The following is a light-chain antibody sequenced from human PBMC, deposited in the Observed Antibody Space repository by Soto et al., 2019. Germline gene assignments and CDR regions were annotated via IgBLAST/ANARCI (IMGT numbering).Light chain of an antibody. CDR3: LLYYGGAVI. CDR2: STD. Sequence: QTVVTQEPSLTVSPGGTVTLTCASSTGAVTSGHYANWLQQKPGQAPRALIYSTDTKPSWTPARFSGSLLGGKAALTLSGVRPEDEADYYCLLYYGGAVIFGGGTKVTVL. CDR1: TGAVTSGHY. J-gene: IGLJ2*01. V-gene: IGLV7-43*01.